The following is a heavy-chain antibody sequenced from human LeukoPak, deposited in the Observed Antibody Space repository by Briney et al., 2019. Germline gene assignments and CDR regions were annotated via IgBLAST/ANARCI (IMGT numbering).Heavy chain of an antibody. CDR2: IYYSGST. D-gene: IGHD3-10*01. CDR3: ARDGGFGELG. V-gene: IGHV4-39*07. CDR1: GGSISSSSYY. Sequence: SETLSLTCTVSGGSISSSSYYWGWIRQPPGKGLEWIGSIYYSGSTYYNPSLKSRVTISVDTSKNQFSLKLSSVTAADTAVYYCARDGGFGELGWGQGTLVTVSS. J-gene: IGHJ4*02.